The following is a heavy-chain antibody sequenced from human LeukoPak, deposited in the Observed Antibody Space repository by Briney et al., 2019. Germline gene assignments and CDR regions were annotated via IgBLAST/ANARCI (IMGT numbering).Heavy chain of an antibody. CDR2: ISSSSSYI. V-gene: IGHV3-21*01. CDR3: AKPHFDD. CDR1: GFTFSSYS. Sequence: NAGGSLRLSCAASGFTFSSYSMNWVRQALGKGLEWVSSISSSSSYIYYADTVKGRFTISRDNAKNSLYLQMNSLRAGDTAVYYCAKPHFDDWGQGTLVTVSS. J-gene: IGHJ4*02.